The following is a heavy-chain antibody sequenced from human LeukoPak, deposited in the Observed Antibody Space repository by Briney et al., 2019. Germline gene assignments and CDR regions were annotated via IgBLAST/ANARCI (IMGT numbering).Heavy chain of an antibody. CDR3: AKDLGGWIQLWIGAFDI. V-gene: IGHV3-30*18. Sequence: PGRSLRLSCAASGFTFSSYGMHWVRQAPGKGLEWVAVISYDGSNKCYADSVKGRFTISRDNSKNTLYLQMNSLRAEDTAVYYCAKDLGGWIQLWIGAFDIWGQGTMVTVSS. CDR1: GFTFSSYG. J-gene: IGHJ3*02. CDR2: ISYDGSNK. D-gene: IGHD5-18*01.